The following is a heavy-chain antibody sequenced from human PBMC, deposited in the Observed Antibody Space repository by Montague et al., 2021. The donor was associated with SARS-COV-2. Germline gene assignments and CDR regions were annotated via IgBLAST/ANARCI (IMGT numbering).Heavy chain of an antibody. J-gene: IGHJ5*02. V-gene: IGHV4-59*01. CDR2: IYFRGST. CDR1: NGSITSYY. CDR3: AGAGLNDWSDP. Sequence: SETLSLTCSVSNGSITSYYWSWIRQPPGTRLEWIGFIYFRGSTNYNPSLESRATLTVDTSKNQFPLKLRSMTAADTAVYYCAGAGLNDWSDPWGQGTLVIVSS.